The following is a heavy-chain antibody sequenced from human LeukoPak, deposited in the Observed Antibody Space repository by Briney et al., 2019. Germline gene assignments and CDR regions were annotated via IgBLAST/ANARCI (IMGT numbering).Heavy chain of an antibody. CDR2: ISYDGSNK. J-gene: IGHJ4*02. CDR1: GFTFSSYG. Sequence: PGRSLRLSCAASGFTFSSYGMHWARQAPGKGLEWVAVISYDGSNKYYADSVKGRFTISRDNSKNTLYLQMNSLRAEDTAVYYCAKDGGPYFDYWGQGTLVTVSS. CDR3: AKDGGPYFDY. D-gene: IGHD3-3*01. V-gene: IGHV3-30*18.